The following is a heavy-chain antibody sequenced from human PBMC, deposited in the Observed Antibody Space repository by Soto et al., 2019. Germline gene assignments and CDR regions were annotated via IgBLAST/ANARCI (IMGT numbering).Heavy chain of an antibody. Sequence: WETLSLTCTVSGASITGSSYWSWIRQPAGKGLEWIGRFSLSGTTNYNPSLRSRVTMSADVSKNQFSLRLTSVTAADTALYYCARGMTPPGAPAWYYFDSWGQGTLVTVSS. CDR2: FSLSGTT. V-gene: IGHV4-4*07. D-gene: IGHD2-8*02. CDR1: GASITGSSY. J-gene: IGHJ4*02. CDR3: ARGMTPPGAPAWYYFDS.